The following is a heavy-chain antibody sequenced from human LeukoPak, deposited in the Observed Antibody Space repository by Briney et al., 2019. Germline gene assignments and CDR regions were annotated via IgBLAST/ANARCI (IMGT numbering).Heavy chain of an antibody. Sequence: NPGGSLRLSCAASGFTFSSYEMNWVRQAPGKGLEWVSAISGSGGSTYYADSVKGRFTISRDNSKNTLYLQMNSLRAEDTAVYYCAKFPGYSYGSCFDYWGQGTLVTVSS. J-gene: IGHJ4*02. V-gene: IGHV3-23*01. CDR3: AKFPGYSYGSCFDY. CDR1: GFTFSSYE. CDR2: ISGSGGST. D-gene: IGHD5-18*01.